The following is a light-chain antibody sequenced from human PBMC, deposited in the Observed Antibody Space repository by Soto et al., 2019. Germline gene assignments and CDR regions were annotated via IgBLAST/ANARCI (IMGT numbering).Light chain of an antibody. CDR2: KGT. CDR1: SSDVGAYNS. V-gene: IGLV2-23*01. CDR3: CSSAPESTYV. Sequence: QSVLAQPASVSGSPGQSVTMSFTGTSSDVGAYNSVSWYQQHPDKAPQLMIYKGTQRPSGVSNRFSGSTSGNAASLTISGLQAGDEADYFCCSSAPESTYVFGTGTKVTVL. J-gene: IGLJ1*01.